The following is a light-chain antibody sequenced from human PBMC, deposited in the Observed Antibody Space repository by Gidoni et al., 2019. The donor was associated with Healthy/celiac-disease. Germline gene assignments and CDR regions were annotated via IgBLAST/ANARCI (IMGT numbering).Light chain of an antibody. Sequence: EFVLIQSSGTLSLSPGERATLSCRASQSVSSSYLAWYQQKPGQAPRLLIYGASIRATGIPDRFSGGGAGTDFTLTISRQEPEDFAVYYCQQYGSSPWTFGQGTKVEIK. CDR1: QSVSSSY. J-gene: IGKJ1*01. CDR3: QQYGSSPWT. CDR2: GAS. V-gene: IGKV3-20*01.